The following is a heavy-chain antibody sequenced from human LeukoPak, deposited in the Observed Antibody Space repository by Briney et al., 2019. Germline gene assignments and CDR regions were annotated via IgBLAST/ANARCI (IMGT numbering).Heavy chain of an antibody. CDR1: GFTFSSYT. D-gene: IGHD1-1*01. CDR3: ARDFVYSFDY. V-gene: IGHV3-48*02. J-gene: IGHJ4*02. Sequence: GGSLRLSCAASGFTFSSYTLNWVRQAPGKGLEWVAYIGIGGTTIHYADSVKGRFTISRDDAKTSLYLQMNSLRDEDTAVYHCARDFVYSFDYWGQGTLVTVSS. CDR2: IGIGGTTI.